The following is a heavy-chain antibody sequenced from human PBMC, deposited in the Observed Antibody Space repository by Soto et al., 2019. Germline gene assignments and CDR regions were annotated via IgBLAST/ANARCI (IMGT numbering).Heavy chain of an antibody. J-gene: IGHJ3*02. CDR1: GGSFSGYY. Sequence: SETLSLTCAVYGGSFSGYYWSWIRQPPGKGLEWIGEINHSGSTNYNPSLKSRVTISVDTSKNQFSLKLSSVTAADTAVYYCARGGPGVGYSSSSVAAFDIWGQGTMVTVSS. CDR3: ARGGPGVGYSSSSVAAFDI. CDR2: INHSGST. V-gene: IGHV4-34*01. D-gene: IGHD6-6*01.